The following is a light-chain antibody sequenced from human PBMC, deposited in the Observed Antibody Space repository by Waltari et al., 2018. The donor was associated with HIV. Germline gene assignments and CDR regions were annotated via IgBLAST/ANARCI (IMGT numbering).Light chain of an antibody. CDR1: SSDVGKYNY. V-gene: IGLV2-14*01. Sequence: QSALTQPASVSGSPGQSITISCTGTSSDVGKYNYVSWYQQYPGKAPKLMISYVTTRPSGISSRFSGSKSANTASLTISEVQAEDEADYYCSSYTTSSTWVFGGGTKLTVL. CDR3: SSYTTSSTWV. J-gene: IGLJ3*02. CDR2: YVT.